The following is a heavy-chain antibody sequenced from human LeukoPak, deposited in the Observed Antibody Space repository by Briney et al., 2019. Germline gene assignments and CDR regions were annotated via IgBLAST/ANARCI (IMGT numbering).Heavy chain of an antibody. D-gene: IGHD1/OR15-1a*01. V-gene: IGHV3-30-3*01. CDR2: ISYDGSNK. CDR3: ARDGTRNFKGETYYYYYGMDV. J-gene: IGHJ6*02. Sequence: GRSLRLSCAASGFTFSSYAMHWVRQAPGKGLEWVAVISYDGSNKYYADSVKGRFTISRDNSKNTLYLRMNSLRAEDTAVYYCARDGTRNFKGETYYYYYGMDVWGQGTTVTVSS. CDR1: GFTFSSYA.